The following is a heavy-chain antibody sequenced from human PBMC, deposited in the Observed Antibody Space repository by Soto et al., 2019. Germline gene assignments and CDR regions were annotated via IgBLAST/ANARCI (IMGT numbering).Heavy chain of an antibody. V-gene: IGHV4-38-2*01. Sequence: SETLSLTCAVSGYSISSGYYWGWIRQPPGKGLEWIGSIYHSGSTYYNPSLKSRVTISVDTSKNQFSLKLSSVTAADTAVYYCASEGYYDSSGYLRWFDPWGQGTLVPVSS. J-gene: IGHJ5*02. D-gene: IGHD3-22*01. CDR1: GYSISSGYY. CDR2: IYHSGST. CDR3: ASEGYYDSSGYLRWFDP.